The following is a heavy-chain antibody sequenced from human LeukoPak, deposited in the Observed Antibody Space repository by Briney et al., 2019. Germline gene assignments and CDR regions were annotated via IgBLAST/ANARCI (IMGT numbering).Heavy chain of an antibody. CDR1: GFTFSSYG. CDR3: ARGPSPYYDILTGYYTSDMMLFDI. D-gene: IGHD3-9*01. CDR2: ISYDGSNK. V-gene: IGHV3-30*03. Sequence: GRSLRLSCAASGFTFSSYGMHWVRQAPGKGLEWVAVISYDGSNKYYADSVKGRFTISRDNSKNTLYLKMNSLRAEDTSVYYCARGPSPYYDILTGYYTSDMMLFDIWGQGTMVTVSS. J-gene: IGHJ3*02.